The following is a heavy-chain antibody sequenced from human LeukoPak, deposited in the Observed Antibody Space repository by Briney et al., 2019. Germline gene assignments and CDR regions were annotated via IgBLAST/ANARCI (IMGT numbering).Heavy chain of an antibody. CDR3: ARVGFWGSTSCSFDY. V-gene: IGHV4-59*08. D-gene: IGHD2-2*01. CDR1: GGSISSYY. CDR2: IRYSGST. J-gene: IGHJ4*02. Sequence: PSETLSLTCTVSGGSISSYYWRWIRQPPGRGLEGIGNIRYSGSTNYNPSLKSRVTISVDTSKNQFSLKLSSVTAADTAVYYCARVGFWGSTSCSFDYWGQGTLVTVSS.